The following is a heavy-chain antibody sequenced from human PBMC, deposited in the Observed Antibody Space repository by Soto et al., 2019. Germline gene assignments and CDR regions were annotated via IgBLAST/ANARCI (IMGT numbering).Heavy chain of an antibody. V-gene: IGHV1-58*02. CDR1: GFTFTSSA. Sequence: GASVKVSCTASGFTFTSSAMQWVRQARGQRLEWIGWIVVGSGNTNYAQKFQERVTITRDMSTSTAYMELSSVTAADTAVYYCARSVFPWGQGTLVTVS. J-gene: IGHJ5*02. CDR3: ARSVFP. CDR2: IVVGSGNT.